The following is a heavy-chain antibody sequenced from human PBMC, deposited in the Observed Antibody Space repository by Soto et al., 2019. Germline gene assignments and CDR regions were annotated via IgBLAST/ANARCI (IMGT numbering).Heavy chain of an antibody. CDR3: ARGKPIGYCISTSCYFWFDP. Sequence: ASVKVSCKASGGTFSSYAISWVRQAPGQGLESMGGIIPIFGTANYAQKFQGRVTITADESTSTAYMELSSLRSEDTAVYYCARGKPIGYCISTSCYFWFDPWGQGTLVTVSS. D-gene: IGHD2-2*01. V-gene: IGHV1-69*13. J-gene: IGHJ5*02. CDR1: GGTFSSYA. CDR2: IIPIFGTA.